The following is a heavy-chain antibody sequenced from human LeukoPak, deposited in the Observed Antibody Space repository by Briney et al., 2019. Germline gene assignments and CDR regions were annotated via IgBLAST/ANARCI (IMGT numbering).Heavy chain of an antibody. J-gene: IGHJ4*02. D-gene: IGHD1-1*01. Sequence: ASVKVSCKASGFVFTSYGFTWVRQAPGQGLEWKGWISANDGKIHYSERHQGRVTMTTDTVTSTAYMELRSLRSDDTAVYYCARELHVERDDYWGQGTLVTVSS. CDR2: ISANDGKI. V-gene: IGHV1-18*01. CDR3: ARELHVERDDY. CDR1: GFVFTSYG.